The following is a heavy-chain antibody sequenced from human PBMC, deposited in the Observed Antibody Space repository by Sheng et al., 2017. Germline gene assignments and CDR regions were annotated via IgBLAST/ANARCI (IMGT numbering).Heavy chain of an antibody. V-gene: IGHV3-30*01. CDR3: ARVWGRPWLRWANAYGMDV. CDR1: GFTFSSYA. J-gene: IGHJ6*02. CDR2: ISYDGSNK. D-gene: IGHD5-12*01. Sequence: QVQLVESGGGVVQPGRSLRLSCAASGFTFSSYAMHWVRQAPGKGLEWVAVISYDGSNKYYADSVKGRFTISRDNSKNTLYLQMNSLRAEDTAVYYCARVWGRPWLRWANAYGMDVWGQ.